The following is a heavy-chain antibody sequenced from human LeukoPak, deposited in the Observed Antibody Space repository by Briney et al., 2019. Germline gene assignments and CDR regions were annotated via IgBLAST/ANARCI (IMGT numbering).Heavy chain of an antibody. CDR3: ARHRYYYDSSGYYADY. V-gene: IGHV4-59*08. D-gene: IGHD3-22*01. CDR2: IYYSGST. Sequence: SETLSLTCTVSGGSISSYYWSWIRQPPGKGLEWIGYIYYSGSTNYNPSLKSRVTISVDTSKNQFSLKLSSVTAADTAVYYCARHRYYYDSSGYYADYWGQGTLVTVSS. J-gene: IGHJ4*02. CDR1: GGSISSYY.